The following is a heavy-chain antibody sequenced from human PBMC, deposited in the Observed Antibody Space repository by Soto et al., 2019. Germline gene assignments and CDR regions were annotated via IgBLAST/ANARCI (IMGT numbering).Heavy chain of an antibody. J-gene: IGHJ4*02. CDR3: APHYPDSSGYFDH. Sequence: QVQLVQSGTEVKKPGASVKVSCKASGYMFTGNYMHWVRQAPGQGLEYMGWINPNSGATNYAQKFQGRVTLTWDTSMSTAYVELSRLRSDDTAVYYCAPHYPDSSGYFDHWGQGTLVTVSS. CDR2: INPNSGAT. D-gene: IGHD3-22*01. CDR1: GYMFTGNY. V-gene: IGHV1-2*02.